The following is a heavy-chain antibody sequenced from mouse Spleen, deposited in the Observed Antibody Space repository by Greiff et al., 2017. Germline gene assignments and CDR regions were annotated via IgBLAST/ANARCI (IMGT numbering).Heavy chain of an antibody. CDR1: GYTFTDYE. CDR2: IDPETGGT. Sequence: QVQLKESGAELVRPGASVTLSCKASGYTFTDYEMHWVKQTPVHGLEWIGAIDPETGGTAYNQKFKGKAILTADTSSSTAYMELRSLTPEDAAVYYCTRGGGKDLDYWGQGTTRTVSS. J-gene: IGHJ2*01. D-gene: IGHD1-1*02. V-gene: IGHV1-15*01. CDR3: TRGGGKDLDY.